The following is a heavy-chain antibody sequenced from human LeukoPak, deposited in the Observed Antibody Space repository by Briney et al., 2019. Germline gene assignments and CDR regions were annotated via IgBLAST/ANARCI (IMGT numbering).Heavy chain of an antibody. J-gene: IGHJ3*02. CDR3: ARDEHYDSSGYSDAFDI. CDR1: GYTFTSYG. V-gene: IGHV1-18*01. Sequence: ASVKVSCKASGYTFTSYGISWVRQAPGQGLERMGWISAYNGNTNYAQKLQGRATTTTDTSTSTAYMELRSLRSDDTAVYYCARDEHYDSSGYSDAFDIWGQGTMVTVSS. CDR2: ISAYNGNT. D-gene: IGHD3-22*01.